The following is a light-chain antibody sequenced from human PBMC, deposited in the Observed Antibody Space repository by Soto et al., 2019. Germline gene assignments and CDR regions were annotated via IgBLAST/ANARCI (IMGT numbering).Light chain of an antibody. CDR2: GAS. CDR1: QTVKSN. V-gene: IGKV3-15*01. CDR3: QQYNNWPYT. J-gene: IGKJ2*01. Sequence: ERVMTQSPATLSVSPGERVTLSCRASQTVKSNLAWYQQKPGQAPRLLIHGASTRATGIPARFSGSGSGTEFTLTISSLQSEDSAVYFCQQYNNWPYTFGQGTKLEIK.